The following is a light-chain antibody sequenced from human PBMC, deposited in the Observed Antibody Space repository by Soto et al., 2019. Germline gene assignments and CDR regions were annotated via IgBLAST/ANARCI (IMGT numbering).Light chain of an antibody. CDR3: QKXXXXXFT. CDR1: QGIDNY. V-gene: IGKV1-27*01. Sequence: DIQMTQSPSSLSASVGDRVTITCRASQGIDNYLAWYQQKPGKAPKLLIYAASNLQSGVPSRFTGSGSGTDFTLTXXXXXXXXAATYYCQKXXXXXFTFGG. CDR2: AAS. J-gene: IGKJ4*01.